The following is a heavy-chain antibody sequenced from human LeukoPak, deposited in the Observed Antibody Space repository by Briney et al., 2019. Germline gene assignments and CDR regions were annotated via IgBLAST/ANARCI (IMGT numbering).Heavy chain of an antibody. CDR3: SRHKSGGITMIRGVRDYYYMDV. CDR2: IRSNADNYAT. CDR1: GFTFSSYG. D-gene: IGHD3-10*01. Sequence: GGSLRLSCAASGFTFSSYGMHWVRQASGKGLEWVGRIRSNADNYATVYAASVKGRFTISRDDSKNTVYLQMNSLKTEDTAVYYCSRHKSGGITMIRGVRDYYYMDVWGKGTTVTVSS. V-gene: IGHV3-73*01. J-gene: IGHJ6*03.